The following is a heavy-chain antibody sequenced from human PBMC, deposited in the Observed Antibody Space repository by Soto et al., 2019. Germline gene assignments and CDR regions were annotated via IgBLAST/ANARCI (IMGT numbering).Heavy chain of an antibody. CDR1: GGSFSGYY. D-gene: IGHD3-10*01. V-gene: IGHV4-34*01. CDR2: INHSGST. J-gene: IGHJ4*02. CDR3: ARVGRTMVRGVILGYFDY. Sequence: SETLCLTCAVYGGSFSGYYWSWIRQPPGKGLEWIGEINHSGSTNYNPSLKSRVTISVDTSKNQFSLKLSSVTAADTAVYYCARVGRTMVRGVILGYFDYWGQGTLVT.